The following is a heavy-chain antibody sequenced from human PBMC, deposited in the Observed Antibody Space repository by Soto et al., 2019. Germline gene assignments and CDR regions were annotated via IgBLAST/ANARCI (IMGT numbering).Heavy chain of an antibody. CDR1: GFTFSSYG. V-gene: IGHV3-30*18. Sequence: QVQLVESGGGVVQPGRSLRLSCAASGFTFSSYGMHWVRQAPGKGLEWVAVISYDGSNKYYAESVKGRFTISRDNSKNTLYLQMNSLRGEDTAVYYCAKEMWDIAQRNPFYYYYGMDVWGQGTTVTVSS. CDR3: AKEMWDIAQRNPFYYYYGMDV. J-gene: IGHJ6*02. D-gene: IGHD2-15*01. CDR2: ISYDGSNK.